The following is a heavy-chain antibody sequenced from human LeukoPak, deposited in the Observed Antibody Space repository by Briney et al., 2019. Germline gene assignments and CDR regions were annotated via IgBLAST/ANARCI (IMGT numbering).Heavy chain of an antibody. Sequence: ASVKVSCKASGYTFTGYYMHWVRQAPGQGLEWMGRINPNSGGTNYAQKFQGRVTMTRDTSISTAYMELSRLRSDDTAVYYCARDLDSSSWTDYWGQGILVTVSS. CDR2: INPNSGGT. D-gene: IGHD6-13*01. V-gene: IGHV1-2*06. CDR3: ARDLDSSSWTDY. CDR1: GYTFTGYY. J-gene: IGHJ4*02.